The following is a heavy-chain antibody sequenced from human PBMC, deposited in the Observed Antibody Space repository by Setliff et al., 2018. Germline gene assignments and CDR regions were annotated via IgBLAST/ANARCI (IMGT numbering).Heavy chain of an antibody. CDR2: MYFGGTT. V-gene: IGHV4-39*01. J-gene: IGHJ4*02. D-gene: IGHD2-8*02. Sequence: PSETLSLTCTVSGGPISSNEYYWGWIRQSPEKGLEWIASMYFGGTTQYNPSLKSRVTISVDTSKNRFTLNLRSVTAADTAVYYCARHAITQSLVADFWGQGILVTVS. CDR1: GGPISSNEYY. CDR3: ARHAITQSLVADF.